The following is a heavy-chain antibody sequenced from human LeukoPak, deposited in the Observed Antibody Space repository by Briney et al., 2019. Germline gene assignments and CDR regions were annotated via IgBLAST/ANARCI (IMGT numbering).Heavy chain of an antibody. Sequence: SETLSLTCTFSGGSISSNTYYWAWIRQPPGKGLEWIGTISYSGSSYYNPSLNRRVTISVDTSKNQFFLNLTSVTATDTALYYCARHGYYYSSGPLFDSWGQGTLVTVSS. J-gene: IGHJ4*02. CDR1: GGSISSNTYY. V-gene: IGHV4-39*01. D-gene: IGHD3-10*01. CDR3: ARHGYYYSSGPLFDS. CDR2: ISYSGSS.